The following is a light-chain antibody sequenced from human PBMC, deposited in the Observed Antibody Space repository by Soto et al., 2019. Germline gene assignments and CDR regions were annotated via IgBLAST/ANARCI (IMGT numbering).Light chain of an antibody. CDR3: LQHGSEPYT. CDR1: ETIGMTS. V-gene: IGKV3-20*01. Sequence: IVLTKAPGTLSLSTGEIATISCTASETIGMTSLAWYQHKPGQAPRLVLYGASKTAFGLPDRFSGSTSGTVFNLSISRLEPADSAVYHCLQHGSEPYTFGQG. J-gene: IGKJ2*01. CDR2: GAS.